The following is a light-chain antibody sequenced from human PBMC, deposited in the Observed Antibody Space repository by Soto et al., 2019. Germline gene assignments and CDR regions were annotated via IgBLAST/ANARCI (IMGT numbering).Light chain of an antibody. CDR3: QQYGASPLT. CDR2: DAS. V-gene: IGKV3-20*01. CDR1: QTIDTH. J-gene: IGKJ4*01. Sequence: IVVPQSPVTLSVSPGEGATLSCRASQTIDTHLAWYQQKPGQAPRLLMYDASIRATGIPDRFSGSGSGTDFTLTISRLEPEDFAVYYCQQYGASPLTFGGGTKVDVK.